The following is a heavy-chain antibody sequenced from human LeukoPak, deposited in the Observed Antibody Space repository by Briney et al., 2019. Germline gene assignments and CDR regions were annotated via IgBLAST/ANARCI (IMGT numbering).Heavy chain of an antibody. V-gene: IGHV1-2*02. CDR1: GNTITGYY. D-gene: IGHD1-26*01. CDR2: MNPNSGCK. J-gene: IGHJ4*02. Sequence: ASVRVSCKASGNTITGYYINWVPQAPGQTLEWMGWMNPNSGCKDYALKFQGRVTMTRDTSINTAYMELSRLRSDDTAVYYCASGPWELPDYWGQGTLVTVSS. CDR3: ASGPWELPDY.